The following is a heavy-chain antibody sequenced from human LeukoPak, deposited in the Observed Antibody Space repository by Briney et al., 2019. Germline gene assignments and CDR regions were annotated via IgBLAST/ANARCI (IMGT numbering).Heavy chain of an antibody. Sequence: ASVKVSCKASGYTFTSYDINWVRQATGQGLEWMGWMNPSSGSTGYAQKFQGRVTITRNTSIRTAYMELSTLRSEDAAVYYCARGRSAMRMDVWGKGTTVTVSS. CDR2: MNPSSGST. D-gene: IGHD2-2*01. J-gene: IGHJ6*04. CDR1: GYTFTSYD. V-gene: IGHV1-8*03. CDR3: ARGRSAMRMDV.